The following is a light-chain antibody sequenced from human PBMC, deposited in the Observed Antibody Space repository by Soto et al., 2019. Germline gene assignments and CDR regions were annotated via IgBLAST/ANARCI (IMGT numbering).Light chain of an antibody. CDR2: SDN. V-gene: IGLV1-44*01. CDR3: AAWDDSLSGFVV. Sequence: QSVLTQSPSASGTPGQSVTISCSGSRSNIRSNAVNWYQQLPGTAPTLLIYSDNQRPSGVPERFSGSKSGTSASLVISGLQSEAEADYDCAAWDDSLSGFVVFGGGTKLTVL. CDR1: RSNIRSNA. J-gene: IGLJ2*01.